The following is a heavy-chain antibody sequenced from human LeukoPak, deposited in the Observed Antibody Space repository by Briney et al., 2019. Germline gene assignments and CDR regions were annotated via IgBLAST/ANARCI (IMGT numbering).Heavy chain of an antibody. Sequence: GGSLRLSCAASGFSFSTYWMHWVRQAPGQGLVWLSRVSIDGSSTDYADSVKGRFTISRDDAKNTVDLQMNSLRGEDTAVYYCVRGRGSYGWFDPWGQGTLVTVSS. D-gene: IGHD3-10*01. V-gene: IGHV3-74*01. J-gene: IGHJ5*02. CDR2: VSIDGSST. CDR3: VRGRGSYGWFDP. CDR1: GFSFSTYW.